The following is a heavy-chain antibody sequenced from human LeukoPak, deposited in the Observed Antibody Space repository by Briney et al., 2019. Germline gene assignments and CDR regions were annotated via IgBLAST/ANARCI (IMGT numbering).Heavy chain of an antibody. V-gene: IGHV4-4*02. Sequence: SETLSLTCAVSGGSISSSNWWSWVRPPPGKGLEWIGEIYHSGSTNYNPSLKSRVTISVDKSKNQFSLKLSSVTAADTAVYYCTRDLVAYYYGSGSHHFDYWGQGTPVTVSS. CDR1: GGSISSSNW. J-gene: IGHJ4*02. CDR2: IYHSGST. CDR3: TRDLVAYYYGSGSHHFDY. D-gene: IGHD3-10*01.